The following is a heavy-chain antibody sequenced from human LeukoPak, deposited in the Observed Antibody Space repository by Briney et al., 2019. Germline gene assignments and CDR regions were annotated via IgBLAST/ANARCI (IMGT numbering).Heavy chain of an antibody. CDR2: IYHSGST. CDR3: ARETGLGYYYDSSGYPTGWFDP. Sequence: PGGSLRLSCAASGFTFSTYAMAWVRQAPGKGLEWIGEIYHSGSTNYNPSLKSRVTISVDKSKNQFSLKLSSVTAADTAVYYCARETGLGYYYDSSGYPTGWFDPWGQGTLVTVSS. V-gene: IGHV4-4*02. J-gene: IGHJ5*02. CDR1: GFTFSTYAM. D-gene: IGHD3-22*01.